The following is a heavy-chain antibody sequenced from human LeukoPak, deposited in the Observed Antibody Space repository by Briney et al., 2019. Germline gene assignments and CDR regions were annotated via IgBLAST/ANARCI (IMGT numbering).Heavy chain of an antibody. J-gene: IGHJ2*01. CDR2: INPNSGGT. V-gene: IGHV1-2*02. CDR1: GGTFSSYA. CDR3: ARIAVAGNLYWYFDL. Sequence: GASVKVSCKASGGTFSSYAISWVRQAPGQGLEWMGWINPNSGGTNCAQKFQGRVTMTRDTSISTAYMELSRLRSDDTAVYYCARIAVAGNLYWYFDLWGRGTLVTVSS. D-gene: IGHD6-19*01.